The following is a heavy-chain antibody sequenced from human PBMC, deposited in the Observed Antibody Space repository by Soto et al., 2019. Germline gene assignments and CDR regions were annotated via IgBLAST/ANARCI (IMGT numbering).Heavy chain of an antibody. CDR2: ISVSGGST. J-gene: IGHJ3*02. CDR1: GGTSIDLA. D-gene: IGHD3-10*01. CDR3: AKGSPNYYGSGSRDDAFDI. Sequence: VLPLRLPWGAAGGTSIDLAVRWIIKTPRKGLEWVSAISVSGGSTYYADSVKGRFTISRDNSKNTLYLQMNSLRAEDTAVYYCAKGSPNYYGSGSRDDAFDIWGQGTMVTVSS. V-gene: IGHV3-23*01.